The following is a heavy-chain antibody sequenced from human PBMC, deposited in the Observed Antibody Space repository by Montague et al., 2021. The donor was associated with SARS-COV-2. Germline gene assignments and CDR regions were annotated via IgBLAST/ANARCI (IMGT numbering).Heavy chain of an antibody. CDR1: GASINDYY. D-gene: IGHD6-13*01. Sequence: ESLSLTCNVSGASINDYYWNWLRQSPGKRLEWIGYVYTAVRTSYNPSLKGRVTISLDTSKNQISLKLTSMTAADAAVYFCARRAAGGLFYFDYWGLGTLVGVSS. J-gene: IGHJ4*02. CDR3: ARRAAGGLFYFDY. V-gene: IGHV4-59*01. CDR2: VYTAVRT.